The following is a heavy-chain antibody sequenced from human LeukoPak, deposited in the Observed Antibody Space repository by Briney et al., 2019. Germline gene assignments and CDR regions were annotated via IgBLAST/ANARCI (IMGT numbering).Heavy chain of an antibody. J-gene: IGHJ4*02. D-gene: IGHD5-18*01. CDR2: MNPNSGNT. Sequence: ASVKISCKASGYTFTSYDINWVRQATGQGLEWMGWMNPNSGNTGYAQKFQGRVTMTRNTSISTAYMELSSLRSEDTAVYYCAGIPGGYSYGYVLEDYWGQGTLVTVSS. CDR3: AGIPGGYSYGYVLEDY. CDR1: GYTFTSYD. V-gene: IGHV1-8*01.